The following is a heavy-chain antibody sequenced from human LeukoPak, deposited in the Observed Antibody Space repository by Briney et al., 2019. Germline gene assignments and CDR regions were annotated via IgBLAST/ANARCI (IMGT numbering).Heavy chain of an antibody. D-gene: IGHD2/OR15-2a*01. Sequence: GGSLRLSCAASGFTFSSYAMHWVRQAPGKGLEWVAVISYDGSNKYYADSVKGRFTISRDNSKNTLYLQMNSLRAEDTAVYYCARDQQYYALDYWGQGTLVTVSS. J-gene: IGHJ4*02. CDR3: ARDQQYYALDY. V-gene: IGHV3-30*04. CDR2: ISYDGSNK. CDR1: GFTFSSYA.